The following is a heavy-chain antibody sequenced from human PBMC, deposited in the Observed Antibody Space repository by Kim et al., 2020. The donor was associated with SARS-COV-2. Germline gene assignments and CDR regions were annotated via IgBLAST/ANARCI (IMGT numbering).Heavy chain of an antibody. CDR3: AKVKGYSSSWDTLGAFDI. V-gene: IGHV3-23*01. Sequence: GGSLRLSCAASGFTFSSYAMSWVRQAPGKGLEWVSAISGSGGSTYYADSVKGRFTISRDNSKNTLYLQMNSLRAEDTAVYYCAKVKGYSSSWDTLGAFDIWGQGTMVTVSS. J-gene: IGHJ3*02. D-gene: IGHD6-13*01. CDR1: GFTFSSYA. CDR2: ISGSGGST.